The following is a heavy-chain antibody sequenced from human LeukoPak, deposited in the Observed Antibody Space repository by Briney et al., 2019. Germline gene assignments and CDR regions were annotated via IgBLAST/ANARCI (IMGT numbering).Heavy chain of an antibody. CDR3: ARLPPKIVVVPAAILPRRYYYYGMDV. V-gene: IGHV1-2*02. CDR1: GYTFTGYY. J-gene: IGHJ6*02. Sequence: ASVKVSCKASGYTFTGYYMHWVRQAPGHGLEWMGWINPNSGGTNYAQKFQGRVTMTRDTSISTAYMELSRLRSDDTAVYYCARLPPKIVVVPAAILPRRYYYYGMDVWGQGTTVTVSS. D-gene: IGHD2-2*02. CDR2: INPNSGGT.